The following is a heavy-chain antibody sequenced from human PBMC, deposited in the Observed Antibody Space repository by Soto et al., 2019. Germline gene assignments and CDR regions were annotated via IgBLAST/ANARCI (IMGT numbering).Heavy chain of an antibody. V-gene: IGHV4-30-2*01. CDR2: TYHSGNP. CDR1: GDTISTGGYS. CDR3: ARETYCDYVGYFDP. J-gene: IGHJ5*02. D-gene: IGHD4-17*01. Sequence: QLQLQESGSRLVKSSETLSLPCGVSGDTISTGGYSWAWIRQQPGKALEWIGHTYHSGNPDYNPSLMIRVIISVDRSKKQFSLKVSSVTAADTAVYYCARETYCDYVGYFDPLGQGTLVTVSS.